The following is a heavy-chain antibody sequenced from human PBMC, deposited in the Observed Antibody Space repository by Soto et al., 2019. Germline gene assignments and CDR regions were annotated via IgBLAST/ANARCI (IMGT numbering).Heavy chain of an antibody. CDR2: ISSSSSYI. Sequence: LRLSCAASGFTFSSYSMNWVRQAPGKGLEWVSSISSSSSYIYYADSVKGRFTISRDNAKNSLYLQMNSLRAEDTAVYYCATQLRLGELSPDYWGQGTLVTVSS. V-gene: IGHV3-21*01. CDR3: ATQLRLGELSPDY. CDR1: GFTFSSYS. J-gene: IGHJ4*02. D-gene: IGHD3-16*02.